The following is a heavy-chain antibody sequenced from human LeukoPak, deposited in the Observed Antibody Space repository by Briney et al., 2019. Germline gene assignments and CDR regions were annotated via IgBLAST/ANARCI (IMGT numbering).Heavy chain of an antibody. Sequence: GGSLRLSCAASGFTFSGYGMHWVRQAPGKGLDWVAFIRFDGNIKYYTDSVKGRFTISRDNARNSLYLQMNSLRAEDTAVYYCARVGYSSSSSFDYWGQGTLVTVSS. D-gene: IGHD6-6*01. J-gene: IGHJ4*02. CDR1: GFTFSGYG. V-gene: IGHV3-30*02. CDR3: ARVGYSSSSSFDY. CDR2: IRFDGNIK.